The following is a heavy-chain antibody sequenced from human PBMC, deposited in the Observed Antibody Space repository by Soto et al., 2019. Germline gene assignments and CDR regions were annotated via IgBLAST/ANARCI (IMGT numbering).Heavy chain of an antibody. J-gene: IGHJ4*02. V-gene: IGHV3-74*01. CDR3: ARDSHYSSDL. CDR1: GFTLTNYW. CDR2: INGGGTYT. D-gene: IGHD4-4*01. Sequence: GGSLRLSCAASGFTLTNYWVHWVRQAPGKGLVWVSHINGGGTYTTYADSVKGRFTISRDDARNTVYLQMNSLRAEDTAIYYCARDSHYSSDLWGQGTLVTVSS.